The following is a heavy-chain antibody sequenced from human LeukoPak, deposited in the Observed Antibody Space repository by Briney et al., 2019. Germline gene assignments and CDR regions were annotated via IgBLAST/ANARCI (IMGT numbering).Heavy chain of an antibody. CDR2: IHSDGSST. J-gene: IGHJ4*02. CDR1: GFTFSSYW. D-gene: IGHD3-10*01. Sequence: GWSLRLSCAASGFTFSSYWMHWVRQAPGKGLVWVSHIHSDGSSTSYADSVQGRFTISRDNAKNTLYLQMNSLRAEDTAVYYCARHNYGYDYWGQGTLVTVSS. CDR3: ARHNYGYDY. V-gene: IGHV3-74*01.